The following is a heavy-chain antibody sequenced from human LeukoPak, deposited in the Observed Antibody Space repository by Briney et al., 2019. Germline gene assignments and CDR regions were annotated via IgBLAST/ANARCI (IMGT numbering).Heavy chain of an antibody. V-gene: IGHV3-30*18. CDR1: GFTFSIYG. Sequence: PGRSLRLSCAAYGFTFSIYGMHWVRQAPGKGLEWVAVISYDGSNKYYADSVKGRFTISRDNSKNTLYLQMNSLRAEDTAVYYCAKHAASIAARSYFDYWGQGTLVTVSS. CDR3: AKHAASIAARSYFDY. D-gene: IGHD6-6*01. J-gene: IGHJ4*02. CDR2: ISYDGSNK.